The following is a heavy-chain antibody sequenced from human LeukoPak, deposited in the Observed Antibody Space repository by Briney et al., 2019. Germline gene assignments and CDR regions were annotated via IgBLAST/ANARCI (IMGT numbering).Heavy chain of an antibody. D-gene: IGHD3-10*01. CDR2: IIPIFGTA. CDR3: ARAPGSYYNANGVYYFYYYMDV. CDR1: GYTFTSYA. J-gene: IGHJ6*03. Sequence: SVKVSCKASGYTFTSYAISWVRQAPGQGLEWMGGIIPIFGTANYAQKFQGRVTITADESTSTAYMELSSLRSEDTAVYYCARAPGSYYNANGVYYFYYYMDVWGKGTTVTISS. V-gene: IGHV1-69*13.